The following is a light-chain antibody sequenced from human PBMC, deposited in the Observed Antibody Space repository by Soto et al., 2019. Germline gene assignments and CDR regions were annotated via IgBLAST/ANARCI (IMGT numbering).Light chain of an antibody. V-gene: IGLV2-8*01. CDR3: SSYAGSSTWV. CDR1: SSDVGAHDY. CDR2: GVT. J-gene: IGLJ3*02. Sequence: QSVLTQPPSASGSLGQSVTIPCTGTSSDVGAHDYVSWYQQHPGKAPKLVIYGVTEPPSRVPDRFSGSKSGNTASLTVSGLQSEDEADYYCSSYAGSSTWVFGGGTKLTVL.